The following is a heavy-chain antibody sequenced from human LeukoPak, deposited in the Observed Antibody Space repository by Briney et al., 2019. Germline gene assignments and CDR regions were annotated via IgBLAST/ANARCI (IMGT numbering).Heavy chain of an antibody. D-gene: IGHD6-19*01. Sequence: TSETLSLTCTVSGGSISSSSYYWGWIRQPPGKGLEWIGSIYYSGSTYYNPSLKSRVTISVDTSKNQFSLKLSSVTAADTAVYYCARSSGFAYWGQGTLVTVSS. V-gene: IGHV4-39*01. J-gene: IGHJ4*02. CDR3: ARSSGFAY. CDR2: IYYSGST. CDR1: GGSISSSSYY.